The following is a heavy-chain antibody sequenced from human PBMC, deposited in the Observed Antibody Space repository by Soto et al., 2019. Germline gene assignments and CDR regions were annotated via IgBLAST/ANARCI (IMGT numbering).Heavy chain of an antibody. CDR1: GDTFYNYA. Sequence: QVQLVQSGAEVKKPGSSVKVSCKDSGDTFYNYAISWVRQAPGQGLEWMGGIIPIFGTANYAQKFQGRVTITADDSTITAYMEMRSLRSDDTAVYYCARSAQDIILIPTAIGSLDYWGQGTLVTVSS. J-gene: IGHJ4*02. CDR3: ARSAQDIILIPTAIGSLDY. V-gene: IGHV1-69*12. D-gene: IGHD2-2*01. CDR2: IIPIFGTA.